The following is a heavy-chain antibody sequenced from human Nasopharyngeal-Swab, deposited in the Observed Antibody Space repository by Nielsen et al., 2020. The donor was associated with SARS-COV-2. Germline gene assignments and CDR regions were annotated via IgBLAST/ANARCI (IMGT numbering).Heavy chain of an antibody. D-gene: IGHD5-12*01. CDR3: ARGGRLRKDYYYSYYYMDV. J-gene: IGHJ6*03. V-gene: IGHV1-69*10. Sequence: WVRQAPGQGLEWLGGIIPILPITNYAQKFQDRVTITADKSTSTAYMELSSLRSEDTAAYYCARGGRLRKDYYYSYYYMDVWGKGTTVTVSS. CDR2: IIPILPIT.